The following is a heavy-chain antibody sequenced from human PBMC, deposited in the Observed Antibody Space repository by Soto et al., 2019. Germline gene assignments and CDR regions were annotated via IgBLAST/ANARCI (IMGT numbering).Heavy chain of an antibody. Sequence: SETLSLTCIVSGGSLSRNYWSWIRQPPGKGLEWIGYIYYSGSTNYNPSLKSRVTISIDTSKNQFSLKLSSVTAADTAVYYCARLGGSYAVPHFDYWGQGTLVTVSS. CDR2: IYYSGST. D-gene: IGHD1-26*01. CDR3: ARLGGSYAVPHFDY. V-gene: IGHV4-59*08. CDR1: GGSLSRNY. J-gene: IGHJ4*02.